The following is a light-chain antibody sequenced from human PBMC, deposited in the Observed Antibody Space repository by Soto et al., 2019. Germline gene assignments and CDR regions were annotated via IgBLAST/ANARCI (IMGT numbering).Light chain of an antibody. CDR2: DAS. Sequence: EIVLTQSPATLSLSPGERATLSCRASQSVSSYLVWYQQKPGQAPRLLIYDASNRATGIPARFSGSGSGTDFTLTISSLEPEDFAVYYCQQRSNSTITFGQGTRLEIK. CDR1: QSVSSY. CDR3: QQRSNSTIT. V-gene: IGKV3-11*01. J-gene: IGKJ5*01.